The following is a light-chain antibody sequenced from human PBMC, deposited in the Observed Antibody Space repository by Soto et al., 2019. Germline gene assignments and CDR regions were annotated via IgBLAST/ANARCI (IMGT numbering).Light chain of an antibody. CDR1: TNDIGGYNY. CDR3: CTYTITATLV. V-gene: IGLV2-14*01. J-gene: IGLJ3*02. Sequence: QSALTQPASVSGSPGQSITISCSGTTNDIGGYNYVSWYQHHPGKVPKVIIYEVRNRPSGVSNRFSGSKSGNTASLTISGLQAEYEAVYYCCTYTITATLVFGGGNQLAVL. CDR2: EVR.